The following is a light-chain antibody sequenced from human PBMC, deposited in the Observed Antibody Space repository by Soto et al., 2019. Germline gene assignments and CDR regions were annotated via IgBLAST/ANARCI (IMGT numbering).Light chain of an antibody. J-gene: IGKJ4*01. CDR2: DAS. Sequence: EIVLTQSPGTLSLSPGTRATLSCRASQSISSSYLAWYQQRPGQAPRLLIYDASNRATGIPARFSGSGSGTEFTLTISSLQPDDFATYYCQQYNSYPLTFCGRTKADI. CDR1: QSISSSY. CDR3: QQYNSYPLT. V-gene: IGKV3-20*01.